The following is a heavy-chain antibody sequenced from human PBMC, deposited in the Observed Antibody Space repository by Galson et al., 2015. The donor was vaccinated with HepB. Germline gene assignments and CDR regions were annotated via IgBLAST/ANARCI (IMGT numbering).Heavy chain of an antibody. CDR1: GGSITSGDYS. J-gene: IGHJ3*02. D-gene: IGHD3-10*01. Sequence: TLSLTCDVSGGSITSGDYSWNWIRQPPGKGLEWIGKIYHRGSTSYNPSLTGRVTMSEDGSKNQFSLKLTSVTAADTAVYYCVRDGFDERRRVNDGFDIWGQGTLVTVSS. CDR2: IYHRGST. CDR3: VRDGFDERRRVNDGFDI. V-gene: IGHV4-30-2*01.